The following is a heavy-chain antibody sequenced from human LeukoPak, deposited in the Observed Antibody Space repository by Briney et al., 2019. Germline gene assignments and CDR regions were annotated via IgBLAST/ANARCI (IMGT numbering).Heavy chain of an antibody. D-gene: IGHD2-2*01. CDR2: IIPIFGTA. Sequence: SVKVSCKASGGTFSSYAFSWVRQAPGQGLEWMGGIIPIFGTANYAQKFQGRVTITADESTSTAYMELSSLRSEDTAVYYCATLVVPAANDYWGQGTLVTVSS. CDR1: GGTFSSYA. J-gene: IGHJ4*02. V-gene: IGHV1-69*13. CDR3: ATLVVPAANDY.